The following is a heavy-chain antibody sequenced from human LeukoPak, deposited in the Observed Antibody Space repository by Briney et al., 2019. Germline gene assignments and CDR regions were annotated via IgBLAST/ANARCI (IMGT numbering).Heavy chain of an antibody. CDR1: GFTFSSYG. V-gene: IGHV3-30*02. D-gene: IGHD6-19*01. Sequence: PGGSLRLSCAASGFTFSSYGMHWVRQAPGKGLEWVAFIRYDGSNKYYADSVKGRFTISRDNSKNTLYLQMNSLRAEDTAVYYCAKVTEQWLVHDYYYGMDVWGQGTTVTVSS. CDR3: AKVTEQWLVHDYYYGMDV. CDR2: IRYDGSNK. J-gene: IGHJ6*02.